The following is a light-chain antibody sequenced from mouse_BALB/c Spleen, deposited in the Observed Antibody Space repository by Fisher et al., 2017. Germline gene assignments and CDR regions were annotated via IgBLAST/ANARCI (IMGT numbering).Light chain of an antibody. CDR1: SSVSY. Sequence: IVLTQTPAIMSASPGEKVTISCSASSSVSYMYWYQQKPRSSPKPWIYLTSNLASGVPARFSGSGSGTSYSLTISRMEAEDAATYYCHQYHRSPYTFGGGTKLEIK. CDR3: HQYHRSPYT. CDR2: LTS. J-gene: IGKJ2*01. V-gene: IGKV4-61*01.